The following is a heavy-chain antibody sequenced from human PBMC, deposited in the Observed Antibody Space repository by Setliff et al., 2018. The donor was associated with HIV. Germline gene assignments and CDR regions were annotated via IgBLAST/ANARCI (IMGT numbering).Heavy chain of an antibody. V-gene: IGHV4-34*01. CDR2: VSHTGST. J-gene: IGHJ3*02. Sequence: SETLSLTCAVYGGSLSGYYWRWIRQPPGKGLEWIGDVSHTGSTNYIPSLKSRITISADTPKNQFSLKLSSVTAADTAVYYCAREGTYSGTYWVRRVASFDIWGQGTMVTVSS. D-gene: IGHD1-26*01. CDR1: GGSLSGYY. CDR3: AREGTYSGTYWVRRVASFDI.